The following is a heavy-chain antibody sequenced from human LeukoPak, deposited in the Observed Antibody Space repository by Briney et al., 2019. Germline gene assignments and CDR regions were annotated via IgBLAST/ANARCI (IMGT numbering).Heavy chain of an antibody. CDR1: GGSFRSST. D-gene: IGHD3-22*01. V-gene: IGHV1-69*05. Sequence: GASVKVSSKASGGSFRSSTFAWVRQAPGRGLEWMGGIVPIFGAPNYALEFQGRATITTDESTSTVYLQLTSLISEDTAMYYCARGPLHVALSSGSLKWLDPWGQGSLVTVSS. CDR3: ARGPLHVALSSGSLKWLDP. CDR2: IVPIFGAP. J-gene: IGHJ5*02.